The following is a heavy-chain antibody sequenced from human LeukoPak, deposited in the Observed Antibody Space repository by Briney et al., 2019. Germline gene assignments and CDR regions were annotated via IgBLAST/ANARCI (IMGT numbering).Heavy chain of an antibody. J-gene: IGHJ4*02. V-gene: IGHV1-2*02. CDR3: ARDRRLLRIPHSDH. Sequence: GASVKVSCKASGYTFTGYYIHWVRQAPGQGLEWMGWINPNSGGTNYAQKFQGRVTMTRDTSISTAYMELSRLRSDDTAVYYCARDRRLLRIPHSDHWGQGTLVTVSS. D-gene: IGHD4-17*01. CDR1: GYTFTGYY. CDR2: INPNSGGT.